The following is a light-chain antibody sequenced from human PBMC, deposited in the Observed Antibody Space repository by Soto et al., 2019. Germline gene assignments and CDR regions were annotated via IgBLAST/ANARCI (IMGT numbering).Light chain of an antibody. CDR1: QSLLYSDGNNY. Sequence: EIVMTQSPLSLPVTPGEPASISCRSSQSLLYSDGNNYLDWYLQKPGQSPQLLIHLGSNRASGVADRFRGSGSGADCTLKISLVEAEDVGVYFCMQALQPPLTFGGGTKVEIK. J-gene: IGKJ4*01. CDR2: LGS. V-gene: IGKV2-28*01. CDR3: MQALQPPLT.